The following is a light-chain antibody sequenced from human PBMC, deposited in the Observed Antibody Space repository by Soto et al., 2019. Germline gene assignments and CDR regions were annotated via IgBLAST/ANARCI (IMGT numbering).Light chain of an antibody. Sequence: DIRMTQSPSTLSASVGDRVTITCRASQSISSWLAWYQQKPGKAPKLLIYDASSLESGVPSRFIGSGSGTEFTLTISSLQPDDFATYYCQQYNSNSRTFGQGTKVEIK. CDR1: QSISSW. V-gene: IGKV1-5*01. CDR3: QQYNSNSRT. CDR2: DAS. J-gene: IGKJ1*01.